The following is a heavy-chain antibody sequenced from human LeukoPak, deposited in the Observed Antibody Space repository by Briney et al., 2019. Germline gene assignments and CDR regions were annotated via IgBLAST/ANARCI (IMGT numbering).Heavy chain of an antibody. V-gene: IGHV1-8*01. D-gene: IGHD6-13*01. CDR3: ARVTRGSSSWYGYYFDY. J-gene: IGHJ4*02. Sequence: GASVTVSFKGSGYTFTSYDINWVRQAPGQGLEWMGWMNPNSGNTGYAQKFQGRVTMTRNTSISTAYMELSSLRSEDTAVYYCARVTRGSSSWYGYYFDYWGQGTLVTVSS. CDR1: GYTFTSYD. CDR2: MNPNSGNT.